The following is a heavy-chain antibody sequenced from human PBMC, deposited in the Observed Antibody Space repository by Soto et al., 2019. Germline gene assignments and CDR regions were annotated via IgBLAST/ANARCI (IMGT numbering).Heavy chain of an antibody. CDR2: IYYSGTT. D-gene: IGHD5-18*01. CDR3: AREDAASIERWFDA. J-gene: IGHJ5*02. Sequence: LSLTCTVSNGSVRSGTYSWSWVRQPPGKGLEWIGYIYYSGTTYYTPSLKSRLTMSMDRANDHFSLNLTSVTAADTAVYFCAREDAASIERWFDAWGQG. CDR1: NGSVRSGTYS. V-gene: IGHV4-30-2*01.